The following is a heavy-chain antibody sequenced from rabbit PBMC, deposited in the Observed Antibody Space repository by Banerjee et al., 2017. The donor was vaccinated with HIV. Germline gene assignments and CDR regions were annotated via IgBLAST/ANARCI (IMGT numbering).Heavy chain of an antibody. Sequence: QEQLEESGGGLVKPEGSLTLTCKASGLDFSSSYWICWVRQAPGKGLEWIACIYTGSSGSTYYANWAKGRFTISKTSSTTVTLQMTSLTAADTATYFCARDLGYGMDLWGPGTLVTVS. CDR1: GLDFSSSYW. CDR2: IYTGSSGST. D-gene: IGHD4-1*01. J-gene: IGHJ6*01. CDR3: ARDLGYGMDL. V-gene: IGHV1S45*01.